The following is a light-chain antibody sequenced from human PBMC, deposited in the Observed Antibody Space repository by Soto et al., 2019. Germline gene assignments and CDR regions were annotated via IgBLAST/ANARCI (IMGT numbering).Light chain of an antibody. CDR1: SSDVGGYNY. J-gene: IGLJ2*01. CDR2: EVS. V-gene: IGLV2-8*01. Sequence: QSALTQPPSASGSPGQSVTISCTGTSSDVGGYNYVSWYQQHPGKAPKLMIYEVSKRPSGVPDRFSGSKSGNTASLTVSGLQADDEADYYCSSYAGSNNFPFGGGTKLTVL. CDR3: SSYAGSNNFP.